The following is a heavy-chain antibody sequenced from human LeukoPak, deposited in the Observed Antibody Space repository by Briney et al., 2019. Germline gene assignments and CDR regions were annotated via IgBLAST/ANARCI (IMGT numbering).Heavy chain of an antibody. CDR3: GRGLDQYDFWSGYLFGFDP. Sequence: SETVSLTCTVSGGSISSHYWSWIRQPPGKGLEWIGYIYYSGSTNYNPSLKSRVTISVDTSKNQLSLKLRSVTAADTAVYYCGRGLDQYDFWSGYLFGFDPWGQGTLVTVSS. V-gene: IGHV4-59*11. CDR1: GGSISSHY. D-gene: IGHD3-3*01. J-gene: IGHJ5*02. CDR2: IYYSGST.